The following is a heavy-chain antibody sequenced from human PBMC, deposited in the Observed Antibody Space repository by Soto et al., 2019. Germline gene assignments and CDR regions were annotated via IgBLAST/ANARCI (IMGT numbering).Heavy chain of an antibody. V-gene: IGHV3-23*01. J-gene: IGHJ4*02. CDR1: GFTFSTSA. CDR3: ATVHGTSRSFDS. CDR2: TGLNGRTT. Sequence: EVQLLESGGGLVQPGGSLRLSCAASGFTFSTSAMNWVRQAPGKGLEWVSTTGLNGRTTYYADSVKGRFTVSRDNSKNTLDLQRSSLRAEDTAVYYCATVHGTSRSFDSWGQGPLVTVSS.